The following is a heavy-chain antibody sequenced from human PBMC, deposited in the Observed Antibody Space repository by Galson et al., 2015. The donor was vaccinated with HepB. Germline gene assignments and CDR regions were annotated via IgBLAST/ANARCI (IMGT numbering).Heavy chain of an antibody. CDR3: AKLRGYYCGGDCDLSSAAPSFDY. J-gene: IGHJ4*02. V-gene: IGHV3-48*01. CDR2: ISSSSSTI. Sequence: SLRLSCAASGFTFSSYSMNWVRQAPGKGLEWVSYISSSSSTIYYADSVKGRFTISRDNSKNTLYLQMNSLRAEDTAVYYCAKLRGYYCGGDCDLSSAAPSFDYWGQGTLVTVSS. D-gene: IGHD2-21*02. CDR1: GFTFSSYS.